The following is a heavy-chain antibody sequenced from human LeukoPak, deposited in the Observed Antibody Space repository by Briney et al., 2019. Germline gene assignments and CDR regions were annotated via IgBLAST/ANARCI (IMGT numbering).Heavy chain of an antibody. J-gene: IGHJ6*03. CDR3: ARRAGERGDYPYYYYYYYMDV. Sequence: GGSLRLSCAASGFTFSSYAMHWVRQAPGKGLEWVAVISYDGSNKYYADSVKGRFTISRDNSKNTLYLQMNSLRAEDTAVYYCARRAGERGDYPYYYYYYYMDVWGKGTTVTVSS. CDR1: GFTFSSYA. CDR2: ISYDGSNK. D-gene: IGHD4-17*01. V-gene: IGHV3-30*04.